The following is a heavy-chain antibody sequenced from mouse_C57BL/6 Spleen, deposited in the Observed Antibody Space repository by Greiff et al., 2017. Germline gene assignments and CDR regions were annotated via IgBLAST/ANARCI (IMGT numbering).Heavy chain of an antibody. V-gene: IGHV1-82*01. J-gene: IGHJ3*01. CDR3: ARGRVYYDGSSPFAY. D-gene: IGHD1-1*01. CDR1: GYAFSSSW. Sequence: QVQLQQSGPELVKPGASVKISCKASGYAFSSSWMNWVKQRPGKGLEWIGRIYPGDGDINYNGKFKGKATLPADKSSSTAYMQLSSLTSEDSAVYFCARGRVYYDGSSPFAYWGQGTLVTVS. CDR2: IYPGDGDI.